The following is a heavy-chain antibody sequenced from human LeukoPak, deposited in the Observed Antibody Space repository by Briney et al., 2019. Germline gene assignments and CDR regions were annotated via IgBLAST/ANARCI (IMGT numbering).Heavy chain of an antibody. V-gene: IGHV3-48*03. D-gene: IGHD4-17*01. J-gene: IGHJ6*03. CDR3: ARDATTELGTVYMDV. Sequence: GGSLRLSCAASGFTFSTYEINWVRQAPGKGLEWLSHVSTSGSSIHYADSVKGRFTISRDNAKNSLYLQMNSLRVEDTAVYYCARDATTELGTVYMDVWGKGTTVTISS. CDR2: VSTSGSSI. CDR1: GFTFSTYE.